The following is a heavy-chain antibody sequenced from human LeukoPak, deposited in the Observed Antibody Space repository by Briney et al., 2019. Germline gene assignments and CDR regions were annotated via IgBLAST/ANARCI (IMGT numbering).Heavy chain of an antibody. Sequence: PSETLSLTCAVYGGSFSGYYWSWIRQPPGKGLEWIGEINHSGSTNYNPSLKSRVTISVGTSKNQFSLKVSSVTAADTAVYYCARERTMRYFDLWGRGTLVTVSS. D-gene: IGHD3-22*01. CDR2: INHSGST. CDR3: ARERTMRYFDL. V-gene: IGHV4-34*01. J-gene: IGHJ2*01. CDR1: GGSFSGYY.